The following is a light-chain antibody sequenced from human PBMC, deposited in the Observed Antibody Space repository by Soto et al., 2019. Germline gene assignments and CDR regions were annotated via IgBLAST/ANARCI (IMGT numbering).Light chain of an antibody. Sequence: EIVLTQSPGTLSLSPGERATLSCRASQSVDNNFLAWYQQKPGQTPRLLMYIASVRASGVPDRFSGSGSGADFTLAISRLEPEDFAVYYCKQYGRSPWTFGQGTKVDIK. CDR2: IAS. CDR1: QSVDNNF. J-gene: IGKJ1*01. CDR3: KQYGRSPWT. V-gene: IGKV3-20*01.